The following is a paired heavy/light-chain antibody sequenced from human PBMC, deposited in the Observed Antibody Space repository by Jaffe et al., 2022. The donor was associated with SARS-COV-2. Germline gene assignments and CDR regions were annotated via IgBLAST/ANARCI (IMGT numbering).Heavy chain of an antibody. CDR1: GFTFSSYA. CDR2: INGGGDVT. CDR3: ARDLGGGTPSGH. D-gene: IGHD3-16*01. Sequence: EVQLLESGGGLVQPGGSLRVSCAASGFTFSSYAMSWVRQAPGKGLEWVSAINGGGDVTYFADSVKGRFTISRDNSKNTLYLQMNSLRAEDTAVYYCARDLGGGTPSGHWGQGTLVTVSS. V-gene: IGHV3-23*01. J-gene: IGHJ4*02.
Light chain of an antibody. V-gene: IGKV2-30*01. Sequence: DVVMTQSPLSLPVTLGQPASISCRSSQSLLYSDGNTYLNWFQQRPGQSPRRLIYKVSNRDSGVPDRFSGSGSGTDFTLKISRVEAEDVGVYYCMQGTHWPWTFGQGTKVEIK. CDR1: QSLLYSDGNTY. CDR2: KVS. CDR3: MQGTHWPWT. J-gene: IGKJ1*01.